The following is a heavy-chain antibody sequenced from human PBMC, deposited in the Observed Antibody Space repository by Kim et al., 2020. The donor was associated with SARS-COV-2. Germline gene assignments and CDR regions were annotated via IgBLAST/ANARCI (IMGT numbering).Heavy chain of an antibody. V-gene: IGHV1-18*04. CDR2: ISAYNGNT. CDR1: CYTFTSYG. J-gene: IGHJ6*02. Sequence: ASVKVSCKASCYTFTSYGISWVRQAPGQGLEWMGWISAYNGNTNYAQKLQGRVTMTTDTSTSTAYMELRSLRSDDTAVYYCARDNGWFVVVPAAPEGMDVWGQGTTVTVSS. CDR3: ARDNGWFVVVPAAPEGMDV. D-gene: IGHD2-2*01.